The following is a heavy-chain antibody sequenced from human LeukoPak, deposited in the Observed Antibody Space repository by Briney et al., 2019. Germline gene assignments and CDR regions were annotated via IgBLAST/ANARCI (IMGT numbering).Heavy chain of an antibody. CDR1: GFTFSSYS. CDR2: INSSSSYI. J-gene: IGHJ4*02. Sequence: GGSLRLSCAASGFTFSSYSMNWVRQAPGKGLEWVSYINSSSSYIYYADSVKGRSTISRDNAKNSLYLQMNSLRAEDTAVYYWAAQLGYKGKYWGQGTLVTVSS. D-gene: IGHD1-14*01. V-gene: IGHV3-21*01. CDR3: AAQLGYKGKY.